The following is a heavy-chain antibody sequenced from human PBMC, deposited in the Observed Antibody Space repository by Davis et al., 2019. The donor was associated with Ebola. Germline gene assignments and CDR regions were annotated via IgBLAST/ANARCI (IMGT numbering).Heavy chain of an antibody. Sequence: MPSETLSLTCTVSGGSIRSDYWSWIRQPPGKGLEWVGYVHYSGRTNYNPFLMSRVTISVDTSKNQFSLQLNSVTPEDTAVFYCAREGVAAVATPFDFWGQGTLVIVSS. CDR3: AREGVAAVATPFDF. J-gene: IGHJ4*02. CDR2: VHYSGRT. V-gene: IGHV4-59*12. D-gene: IGHD6-13*01. CDR1: GGSIRSDY.